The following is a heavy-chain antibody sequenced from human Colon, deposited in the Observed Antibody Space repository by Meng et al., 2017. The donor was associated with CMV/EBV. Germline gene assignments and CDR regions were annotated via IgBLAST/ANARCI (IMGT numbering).Heavy chain of an antibody. CDR1: GFTFSSCA. CDR2: ISYDGNKK. Sequence: SCAASGFTFSSCALHWVRQAPGKGLEWVASISYDGNKKKYADSVTGRFTISRDTPKDTLYLEVKSLKTDDTAIYYCARDKGTGAFDYWGQGSLVTAPQ. D-gene: IGHD3/OR15-3a*01. V-gene: IGHV3-30*04. CDR3: ARDKGTGAFDY. J-gene: IGHJ4*02.